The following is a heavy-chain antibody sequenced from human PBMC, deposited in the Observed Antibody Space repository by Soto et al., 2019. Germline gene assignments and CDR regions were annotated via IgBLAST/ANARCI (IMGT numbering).Heavy chain of an antibody. V-gene: IGHV3-64*01. CDR2: ISSNGGTT. CDR3: ARVIRGISVVGTSNLYYYYMDV. J-gene: IGHJ6*03. Sequence: HPGGSLRLSCAASGFTFSTYSMHWVRQAPGKGPEYVSAISSNGGTTYYANSVKGRFTISRDNSKNTLYLQMGSLRTEDMAVYYCARVIRGISVVGTSNLYYYYMDVWGKGTTVTVSS. D-gene: IGHD6-19*01. CDR1: GFTFSTYS.